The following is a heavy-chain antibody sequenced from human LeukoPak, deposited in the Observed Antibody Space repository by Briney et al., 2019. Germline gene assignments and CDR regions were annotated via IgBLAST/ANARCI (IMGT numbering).Heavy chain of an antibody. J-gene: IGHJ1*01. V-gene: IGHV4-30-2*01. CDR2: IYHSGST. D-gene: IGHD6-13*01. CDR3: ASNSSWYKGYFQH. Sequence: PSETLSLTCAVSGGSISSGGYSWSWIRQPPGKGLEWIGYIYHSGSTYYNPSLKSRVTISVDRSKNQFSLKLSSVTAADTAVYYCASNSSWYKGYFQHWGQGTLVTVSS. CDR1: GGSISSGGYS.